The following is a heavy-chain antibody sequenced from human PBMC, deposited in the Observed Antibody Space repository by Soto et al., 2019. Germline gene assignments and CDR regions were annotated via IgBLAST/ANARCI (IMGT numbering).Heavy chain of an antibody. CDR1: GFTFSSYA. CDR3: ARDTGDGTFDF. V-gene: IGHV1-3*01. D-gene: IGHD7-27*01. CDR2: INAGYGNT. Sequence: ASVKVSCKASGFTFSSYAMHWVRQAPGQRLEWMGWINAGYGNTKSSQKFQDRVTISRDTSASTAYTELTSLRSEDTAVYYCARDTGDGTFDFWGQGTLVTVSS. J-gene: IGHJ4*02.